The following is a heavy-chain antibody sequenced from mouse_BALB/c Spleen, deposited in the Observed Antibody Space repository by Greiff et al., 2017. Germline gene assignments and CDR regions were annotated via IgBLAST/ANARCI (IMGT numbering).Heavy chain of an antibody. CDR3: ARGMGNYLAWFAY. D-gene: IGHD2-1*01. Sequence: VQLMESGPELVKPGALVKISCKASGYTFTSYDINWVKQRPGPGIEWIGWIYPGDGSTKYNEKFKGKATLTADKSSSTAYMQLSSLTSENSAVYFCARGMGNYLAWFAYWGQGTLVTVSA. V-gene: IGHV1S56*01. J-gene: IGHJ3*01. CDR1: GYTFTSYD. CDR2: IYPGDGST.